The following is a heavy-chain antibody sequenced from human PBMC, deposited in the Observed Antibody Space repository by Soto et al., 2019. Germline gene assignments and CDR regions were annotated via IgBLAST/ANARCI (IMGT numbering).Heavy chain of an antibody. CDR3: ATQQQMRIR. J-gene: IGHJ4*02. CDR2: INAGNGNT. Sequence: VSAKVCCKACVYTLASYARQWVRQEKGQRLEWMGWINAGNGNTKYSQKFQGRVTITRDTSASTAYMELSSLRSEDTAVYYCATQQQMRIRWGQGTLVTVSS. V-gene: IGHV1-3*01. CDR1: VYTLASYA. D-gene: IGHD6-13*01.